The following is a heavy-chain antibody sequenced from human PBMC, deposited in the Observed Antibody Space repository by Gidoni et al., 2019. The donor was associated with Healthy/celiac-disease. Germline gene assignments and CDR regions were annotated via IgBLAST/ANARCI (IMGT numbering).Heavy chain of an antibody. CDR2: IYYSGST. CDR3: ASKYRCSWYPYYYYGMDV. Sequence: QVQLQESGPGLVKPSETLSLTCTVSGGSISSYYWSWIRQPPGKGLEWIGYIYYSGSTNYIPSLKSRVTISVDTSNHQFSLILSSVTAADTAVYYCASKYRCSWYPYYYYGMDVWGQVTTVTVSS. J-gene: IGHJ6*02. CDR1: GGSISSYY. D-gene: IGHD6-13*01. V-gene: IGHV4-59*01.